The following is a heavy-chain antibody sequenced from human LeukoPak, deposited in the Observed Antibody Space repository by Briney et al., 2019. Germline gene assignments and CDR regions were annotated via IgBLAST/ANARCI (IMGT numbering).Heavy chain of an antibody. Sequence: SETLSLTCTVSGGSISSSSYYWGWIRQPPGKEMQWIGSIYYSGSTYYNPSLKSRVTISVDTSKNQFSLKLRSVTAADTAVYYCARQLDPRIMITFGGVRYFDYWGQGTLVTVSS. V-gene: IGHV4-39*01. J-gene: IGHJ4*02. CDR3: ARQLDPRIMITFGGVRYFDY. D-gene: IGHD3-16*01. CDR2: IYYSGST. CDR1: GGSISSSSYY.